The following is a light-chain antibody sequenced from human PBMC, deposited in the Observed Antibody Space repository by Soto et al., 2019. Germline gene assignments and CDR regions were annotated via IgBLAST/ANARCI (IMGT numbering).Light chain of an antibody. CDR3: QQYHGAPYT. CDR1: ESVSNW. CDR2: DAS. Sequence: DVQMTQSPSTVSASVGDRVTITCRASESVSNWLAWYQQKPGKAPKLLIYDASSLESGVPSRFSGRGSGSEFTLSSSSLQPDDFATFCCQQYHGAPYTFGQGTKLEIK. V-gene: IGKV1-5*01. J-gene: IGKJ2*01.